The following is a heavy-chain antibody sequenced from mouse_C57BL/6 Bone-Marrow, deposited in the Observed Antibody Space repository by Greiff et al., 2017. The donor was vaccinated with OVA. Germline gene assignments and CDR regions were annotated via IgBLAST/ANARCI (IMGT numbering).Heavy chain of an antibody. CDR2: IDPETGGT. CDR1: GYTFTDYE. D-gene: IGHD2-5*01. V-gene: IGHV1-15*01. J-gene: IGHJ4*01. Sequence: QVQLKESGAELVRPGASVTLSCKASGYTFTDYEMHWVKQTPVHGLEWIGAIDPETGGTAYNQKFKGKAILTADKSSSTAYMELRSLTSEDSAVYYCTRTYYSNYCYAMDYWGQGTSVTVSS. CDR3: TRTYYSNYCYAMDY.